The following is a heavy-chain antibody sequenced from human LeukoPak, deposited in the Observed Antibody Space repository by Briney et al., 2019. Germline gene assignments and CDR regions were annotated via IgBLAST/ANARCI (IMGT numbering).Heavy chain of an antibody. D-gene: IGHD3-22*01. CDR1: GFTFNNYA. V-gene: IGHV3-23*01. J-gene: IGHJ4*02. Sequence: PGGSLRLSCAASGFTFNNYAMSWIRQAAGKGLEWVLAISGSGGSTYYADPLKGRFTISRDNSKNTLYLQMNSLRVEATASYYCAKDGIGGIYYDSSGYFDYWGQGTLVTVSS. CDR3: AKDGIGGIYYDSSGYFDY. CDR2: ISGSGGST.